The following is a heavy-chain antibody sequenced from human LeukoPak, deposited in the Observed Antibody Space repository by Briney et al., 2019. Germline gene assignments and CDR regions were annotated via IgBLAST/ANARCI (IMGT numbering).Heavy chain of an antibody. J-gene: IGHJ1*01. CDR3: ASEYCSSTSCHP. CDR2: IKSDGSST. Sequence: PGGSLRLSCAASGFTFSSYWMHWVRQAPGKGLVWVSRIKSDGSSTTYADSVKGRFTISKDNAKNTLYLQMSSLRAEDTAVYYCASEYCSSTSCHPWGRGTLVTVSS. D-gene: IGHD2-2*01. CDR1: GFTFSSYW. V-gene: IGHV3-74*01.